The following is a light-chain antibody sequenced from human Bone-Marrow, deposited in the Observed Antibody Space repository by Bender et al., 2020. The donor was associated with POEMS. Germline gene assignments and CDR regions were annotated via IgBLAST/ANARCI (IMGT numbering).Light chain of an antibody. J-gene: IGLJ2*01. CDR3: QAWDSSTVV. CDR1: NIGMTS. CDR2: DDS. V-gene: IGLV3-21*02. Sequence: SYVLTQPPSVSVAPGQTARIACGGSNIGMTSVHWYQQKPGQAPVLVVYDDSDRPSGIPERFSGSNSGDTATLTISGTQPTDEAHYYCQAWDSSTVVFGGGTKLTVL.